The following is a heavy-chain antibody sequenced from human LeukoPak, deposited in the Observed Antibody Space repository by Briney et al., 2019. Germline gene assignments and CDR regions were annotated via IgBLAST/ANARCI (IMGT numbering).Heavy chain of an antibody. V-gene: IGHV3-30-3*01. Sequence: GGSLRLSCAASGFTFSSYAMHWVRQAPGKGLEWVAVISYDGSNKYYADSVKGRFTISRDNSKNTLYLQMNSLRAEDTAVYYCARDLEGRGGYEVYYMDVWGKGTTVTVSS. CDR2: ISYDGSNK. D-gene: IGHD5-24*01. J-gene: IGHJ6*03. CDR3: ARDLEGRGGYEVYYMDV. CDR1: GFTFSSYA.